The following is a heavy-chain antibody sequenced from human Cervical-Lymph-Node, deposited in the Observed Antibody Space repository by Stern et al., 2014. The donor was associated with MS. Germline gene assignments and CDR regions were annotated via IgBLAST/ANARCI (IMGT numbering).Heavy chain of an antibody. V-gene: IGHV3-9*01. CDR2: ISWNSGSI. J-gene: IGHJ6*02. CDR3: AKDRNRGYSYGYSYGMDV. Sequence: EVQLVQSGGCLVQPGRSLRLSCAASGFTFDDYAMHLVRQAPGKGLEWVSGISWNSGSIGYADSVKGRFTISRDNAKNSLYLQMNSLRAEDTALYYCAKDRNRGYSYGYSYGMDVWGQGTTVTVSS. D-gene: IGHD5-18*01. CDR1: GFTFDDYA.